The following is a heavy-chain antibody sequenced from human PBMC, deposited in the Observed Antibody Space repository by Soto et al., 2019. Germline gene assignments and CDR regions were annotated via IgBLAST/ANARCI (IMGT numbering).Heavy chain of an antibody. CDR3: AKGYSSDWGP. D-gene: IGHD6-19*01. J-gene: IGHJ4*02. Sequence: EVQLLESGGGLVQPGGSLSLSCAASGFTFSNYAMSWVRQAPGKGLEWVSVIRGSDGNTYYADSVKGRFTISRDNSKSTLSLQMNSLRAEDMAVYYCAKGYSSDWGPWGQGTLVTVSS. CDR2: IRGSDGNT. CDR1: GFTFSNYA. V-gene: IGHV3-23*01.